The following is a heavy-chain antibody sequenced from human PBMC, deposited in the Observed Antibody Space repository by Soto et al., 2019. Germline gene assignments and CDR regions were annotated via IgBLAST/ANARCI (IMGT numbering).Heavy chain of an antibody. V-gene: IGHV1-69*12. D-gene: IGHD2-2*01. CDR1: GGTFSSYA. CDR2: IIPIFGTA. Sequence: QVQLVQSGAEVKKPGSSVKVSCKASGGTFSSYAISWVRQAPGQGLEWMGGIIPIFGTANYAQKFQGRVTITADESTSTAYMELSSLRSEDTAVYYCARSLLVLVPAAASSSYYYYGMDVWGQGTTVTVSS. J-gene: IGHJ6*02. CDR3: ARSLLVLVPAAASSSYYYYGMDV.